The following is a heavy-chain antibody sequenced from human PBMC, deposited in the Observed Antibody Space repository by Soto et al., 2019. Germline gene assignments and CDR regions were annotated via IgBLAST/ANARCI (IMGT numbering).Heavy chain of an antibody. CDR1: GFTFSSYA. Sequence: GGSLRLSCAASGFTFSSYAMHWVRQAPGKGLEWVAVISYDGSNKYYADSVKGRFTISRDNSKNTLYLQMNSLRAEDTAVYYCARELQWLVNELPGVKNANYYYYGMDVWGQGTTVTVSS. D-gene: IGHD6-19*01. V-gene: IGHV3-30-3*01. J-gene: IGHJ6*02. CDR2: ISYDGSNK. CDR3: ARELQWLVNELPGVKNANYYYYGMDV.